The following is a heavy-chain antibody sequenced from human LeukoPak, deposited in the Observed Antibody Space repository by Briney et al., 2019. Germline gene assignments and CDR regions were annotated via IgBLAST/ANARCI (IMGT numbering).Heavy chain of an antibody. D-gene: IGHD5-18*01. CDR1: GFTFGDHA. J-gene: IGHJ6*02. CDR3: ARGPIQLWIHNAMDV. V-gene: IGHV3-49*04. CDR2: IRSKAYRGTT. Sequence: GRSLRLSCRGYGFTFGDHAMSWVRQAPGKGLEWVGFIRSKAYRGTTECAASVKGRFTISRDDSTSIAYLQMNSLRIEDTAVYYCARGPIQLWIHNAMDVWGQGTTVTVSS.